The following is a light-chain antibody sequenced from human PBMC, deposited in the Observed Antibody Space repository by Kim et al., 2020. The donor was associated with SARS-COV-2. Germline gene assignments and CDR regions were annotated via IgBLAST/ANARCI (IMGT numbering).Light chain of an antibody. J-gene: IGKJ5*01. Sequence: ASVGDRVTITWRASQDIGNDLGWYQQSPGRAPKRLIYGASNLQSGVPSRFSGSGSGTEFTLTINSLQPEDFATYFCLQHRTYPITFGQGTRLEIK. CDR1: QDIGND. CDR2: GAS. V-gene: IGKV1-17*01. CDR3: LQHRTYPIT.